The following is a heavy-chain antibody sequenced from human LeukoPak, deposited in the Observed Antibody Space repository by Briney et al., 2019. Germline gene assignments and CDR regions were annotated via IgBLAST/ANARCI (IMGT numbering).Heavy chain of an antibody. D-gene: IGHD6-13*01. CDR3: ARDLASGYIAAAILRPGLGI. CDR2: INPNSGGT. J-gene: IGHJ3*02. CDR1: GCTFTGYY. Sequence: ASVKVSCKASGCTFTGYYMHWVRQAPGQGLEWMGWINPNSGGTNYAQKFQGRVTMTRDTSISTAYMELSRLRSDDTAVYYCARDLASGYIAAAILRPGLGIWGQGTMVTVSS. V-gene: IGHV1-2*02.